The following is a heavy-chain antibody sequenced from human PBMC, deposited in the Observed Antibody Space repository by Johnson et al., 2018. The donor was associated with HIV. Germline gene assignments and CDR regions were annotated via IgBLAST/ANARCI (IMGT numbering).Heavy chain of an antibody. CDR3: GRESTGAGTAFDI. V-gene: IGHV3-53*01. Sequence: VQLVESGGGLIQPGGSLRLSCAASGFTVSSNYMSWVRQAPGKGLEWVSVIYSGGSTYYADSVKGRFTISRDNSKNTLYLQMNSLRVDDTAVYYCGRESTGAGTAFDIWGQGTMVTVSS. CDR2: IYSGGST. D-gene: IGHD2-8*02. J-gene: IGHJ3*02. CDR1: GFTVSSNY.